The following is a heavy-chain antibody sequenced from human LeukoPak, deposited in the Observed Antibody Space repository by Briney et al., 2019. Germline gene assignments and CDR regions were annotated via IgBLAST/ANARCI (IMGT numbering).Heavy chain of an antibody. V-gene: IGHV5-51*01. CDR3: ARRSSSWDRYDN. D-gene: IGHD6-13*01. Sequence: GASLKISCKGSGYSFTSYWIGWVRPMPGKGLEWMGIIYPGDSDTKYSPSFQGQVTISADKSISTAYLQWSSLKASDTAMYYCARRSSSWDRYDNWGQGTLVTVSS. CDR1: GYSFTSYW. CDR2: IYPGDSDT. J-gene: IGHJ4*02.